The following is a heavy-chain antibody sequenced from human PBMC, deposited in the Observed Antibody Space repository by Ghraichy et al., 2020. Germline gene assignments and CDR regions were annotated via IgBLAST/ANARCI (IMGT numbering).Heavy chain of an antibody. V-gene: IGHV3-23*01. J-gene: IGHJ4*02. CDR1: GFRFTSHA. D-gene: IGHD3-10*01. Sequence: GGSLRLSCVGSGFRFTSHALSWVRQAPGKGPEWVASIGTSGIPTSYADSVKGRFTISRDNSKNTLFLHLDSLTVEDTAMYYCVSTNPDLWFGELSHFDYWGQGKLVTVSP. CDR3: VSTNPDLWFGELSHFDY. CDR2: IGTSGIPT.